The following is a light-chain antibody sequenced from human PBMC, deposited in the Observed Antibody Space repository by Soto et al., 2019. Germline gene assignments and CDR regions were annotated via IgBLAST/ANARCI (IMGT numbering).Light chain of an antibody. Sequence: QSVLTQPPSASGTPGQRVTISCSGRSSNIGSNTGNWYQQLPGAAPKLLVHNNNHRPSGVPDRFSGSKSGTSASLAISGLQSEDEADYFCAAWDDGLDGYFVFGPGTKVTVL. CDR3: AAWDDGLDGYFV. CDR2: NNN. V-gene: IGLV1-44*01. CDR1: SSNIGSNT. J-gene: IGLJ1*01.